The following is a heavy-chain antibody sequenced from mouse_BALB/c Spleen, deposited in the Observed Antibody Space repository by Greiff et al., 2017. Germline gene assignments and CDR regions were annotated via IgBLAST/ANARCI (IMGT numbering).Heavy chain of an antibody. CDR1: GYTFSSYW. D-gene: IGHD2-3*01. Sequence: QVQLQQSGAELMKPGASVKISCKATGYTFSSYWIEWVKQRPGHGLEWIGEILPGSGSTNYNEKFKGKATFTADTSSNTAYMQLSSLTSEDSAVYYCARGGYYLYYAMDYWDQGTSVTVSS. CDR2: ILPGSGST. J-gene: IGHJ4*01. CDR3: ARGGYYLYYAMDY. V-gene: IGHV1-9*01.